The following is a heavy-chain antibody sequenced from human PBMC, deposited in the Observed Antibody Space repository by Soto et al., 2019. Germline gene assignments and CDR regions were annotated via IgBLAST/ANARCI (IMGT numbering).Heavy chain of an antibody. Sequence: EEQLVESGGELVQPGGSLRLSCAASGLTVSNNYMSWVRQAPGKGLEWVSLIYSGGSTYYADSVKGRFTISRDSSKNTLYLQMNSLRAEDTAMYYCAAYSHKGYWGQGTLVTVSS. CDR1: GLTVSNNY. J-gene: IGHJ4*02. D-gene: IGHD3-16*01. CDR3: AAYSHKGY. V-gene: IGHV3-66*01. CDR2: IYSGGST.